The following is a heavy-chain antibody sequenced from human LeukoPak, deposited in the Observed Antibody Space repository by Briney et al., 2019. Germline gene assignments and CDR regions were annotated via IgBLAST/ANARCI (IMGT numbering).Heavy chain of an antibody. CDR3: ARDGSNYVGYDY. D-gene: IGHD1-26*01. Sequence: PGGSLRLSCAASGFTFSSYWMSWVRQAPGKGLEWVANIKEDGSEKYYVDSVKGRFTISRDKAKNSLYLQMNSLRAEATAVYYCARDGSNYVGYDYWGQGTLVTISS. CDR2: IKEDGSEK. J-gene: IGHJ4*02. V-gene: IGHV3-7*01. CDR1: GFTFSSYW.